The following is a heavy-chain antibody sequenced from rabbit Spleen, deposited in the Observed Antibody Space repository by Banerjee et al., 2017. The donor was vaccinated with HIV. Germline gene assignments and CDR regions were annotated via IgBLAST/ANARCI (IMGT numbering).Heavy chain of an antibody. CDR3: ARDTGTSFSSYGMDL. CDR2: IYVGSIGDT. J-gene: IGHJ6*01. Sequence: QSLEESGGDLVKPEGSLTLTCTASGFDLSSAYYMCWVRQAPGKGLEWIGCIYVGSIGDTYYASWAKGRFTISKTSSTTVTLQMTTLTAVDTATYFCARDTGTSFSSYGMDLWGPGTLVTVS. CDR1: GFDLSSAYY. D-gene: IGHD7-1*01. V-gene: IGHV1S40*01.